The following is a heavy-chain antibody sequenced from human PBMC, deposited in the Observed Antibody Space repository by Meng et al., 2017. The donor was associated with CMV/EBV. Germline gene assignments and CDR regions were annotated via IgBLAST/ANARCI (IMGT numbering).Heavy chain of an antibody. CDR1: GFTFSNYW. Sequence: GESLKISCAASGFTFSNYWMHWVRQPPGKGLVWVSRIISDGSSTNYADYVKGRFTISRDNAKNTLYLQMNSLRAEDTAVYYCARDGQRTTLTPFDYWGQGTLVTVSS. CDR3: ARDGQRTTLTPFDY. J-gene: IGHJ4*02. D-gene: IGHD4-17*01. V-gene: IGHV3-74*01. CDR2: IISDGSST.